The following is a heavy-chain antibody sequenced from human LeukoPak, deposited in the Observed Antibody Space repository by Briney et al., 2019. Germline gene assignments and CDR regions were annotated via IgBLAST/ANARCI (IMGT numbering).Heavy chain of an antibody. D-gene: IGHD3-22*01. CDR1: GFTFSSYS. J-gene: IGHJ4*02. CDR2: ISSSSSYI. CDR3: ARDTYYYDSSGYPD. V-gene: IGHV3-21*01. Sequence: EGSLRLSCAASGFTFSSYSMNWVRQAPGKGLEWVSSISSSSSYIYYADSVKGRFTISRDNAKNSLYLQMNSLRAEDTAVYYCARDTYYYDSSGYPDWGQGTLVTVSS.